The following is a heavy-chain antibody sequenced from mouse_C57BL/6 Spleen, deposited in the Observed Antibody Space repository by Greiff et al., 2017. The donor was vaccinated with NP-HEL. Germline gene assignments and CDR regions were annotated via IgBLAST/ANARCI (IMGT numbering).Heavy chain of an antibody. CDR1: GYTFTEYT. CDR3: ARHEGQGWGYDGYFDV. J-gene: IGHJ1*03. D-gene: IGHD2-2*01. Sequence: VMLVESGAELVKPGASVKLSCKASGYTFTEYTIHWVKQRSGQGLEWIGWFYPGSGSIKYNEKFKDKATLTADKSSSTVYMELSRLTSEDSAVYFCARHEGQGWGYDGYFDVWGTGTTVTVSS. V-gene: IGHV1-62-2*01. CDR2: FYPGSGSI.